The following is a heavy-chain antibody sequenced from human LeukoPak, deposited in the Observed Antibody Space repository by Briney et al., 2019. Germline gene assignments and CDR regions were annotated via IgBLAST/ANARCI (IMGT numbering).Heavy chain of an antibody. CDR1: GFTFSSYE. CDR2: TSSSSGI. Sequence: PGGSLRLSCIASGFTFSSYEMSWVRQAPGKGLEWVSYTSSSSGIFYADSVKGRFTISRDNAKNSLYLQMNSLRAEDTAVYYCARGFSYWGQGTLVTVSS. V-gene: IGHV3-48*03. J-gene: IGHJ4*02. CDR3: ARGFSY.